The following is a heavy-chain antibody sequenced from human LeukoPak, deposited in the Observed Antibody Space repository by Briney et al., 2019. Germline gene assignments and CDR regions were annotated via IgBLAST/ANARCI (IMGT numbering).Heavy chain of an antibody. V-gene: IGHV3-48*04. Sequence: GGSLRLSCAASGFTFSSYSMNWVRQAPGKGLEWVSYISSSSSTIYYADSVKGRFTISRDNAKNSLYLQMNSLRAEDTAVYYCARGHYTSGWSFDYWGQGTLVTVSS. CDR3: ARGHYTSGWSFDY. CDR2: ISSSSSTI. D-gene: IGHD6-19*01. J-gene: IGHJ4*02. CDR1: GFTFSSYS.